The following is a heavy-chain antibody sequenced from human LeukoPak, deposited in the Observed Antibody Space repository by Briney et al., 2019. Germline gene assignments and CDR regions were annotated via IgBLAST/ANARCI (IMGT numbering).Heavy chain of an antibody. J-gene: IGHJ4*02. D-gene: IGHD6-19*01. Sequence: GGSLRLSCAASGFTFSSYGMHWVRQAPGKGLEWVAVISYDGSNKYYADSVKGRFTISRDNSKNTLYLQMNSLRAEDTAVYYCARASSGRHPDFYYFDYWGQGTLVTLPS. V-gene: IGHV3-30*03. CDR1: GFTFSSYG. CDR2: ISYDGSNK. CDR3: ARASSGRHPDFYYFDY.